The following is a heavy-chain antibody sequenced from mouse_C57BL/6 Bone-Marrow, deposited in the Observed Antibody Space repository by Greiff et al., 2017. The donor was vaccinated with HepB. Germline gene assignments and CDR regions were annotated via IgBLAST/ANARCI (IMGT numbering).Heavy chain of an antibody. CDR2: ISSGGSYT. CDR3: ARHDRLSMDY. J-gene: IGHJ4*01. V-gene: IGHV5-6*01. CDR1: GFTFSSYG. D-gene: IGHD1-2*01. Sequence: EVNVVESGGDLVKPGGSLKLSCAASGFTFSSYGMSWVRQTPDKRLEWVATISSGGSYTYYPDSVKGRFTISRDNAKNTLYLQMSSLKSEDTAMYYCARHDRLSMDYWGQGTSVTVSS.